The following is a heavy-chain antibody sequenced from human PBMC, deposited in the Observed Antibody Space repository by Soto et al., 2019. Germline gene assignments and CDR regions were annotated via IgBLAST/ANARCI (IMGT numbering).Heavy chain of an antibody. CDR1: GFTFSSYA. D-gene: IGHD6-6*01. Sequence: GGSLRLSCAASGFTFSSYAMSWVRQAPGKGLEWVSAISGSGGSTYYADSVKGRFTISRDNSKNTLYLQMNSLRAEDTSVYYCARVPDEGRPLFDYWGQGALVTVSS. V-gene: IGHV3-23*01. CDR2: ISGSGGST. CDR3: ARVPDEGRPLFDY. J-gene: IGHJ4*02.